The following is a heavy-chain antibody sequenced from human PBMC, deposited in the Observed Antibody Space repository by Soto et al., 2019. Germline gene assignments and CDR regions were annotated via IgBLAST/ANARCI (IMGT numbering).Heavy chain of an antibody. CDR2: IIPIFGTA. CDR1: GGTFSSYA. CDR3: ARSGRGGTDYYYGMDV. J-gene: IGHJ6*02. D-gene: IGHD1-1*01. Sequence: QVQLVQSGAEVKKPGSSVKVSCKASGGTFSSYAISWVRQAPGQGLEWMGGIIPIFGTANYAQKFQGRVTITADESTSTAYMELSRLISEDTAVYYCARSGRGGTDYYYGMDVWGQGTTVTVSS. V-gene: IGHV1-69*01.